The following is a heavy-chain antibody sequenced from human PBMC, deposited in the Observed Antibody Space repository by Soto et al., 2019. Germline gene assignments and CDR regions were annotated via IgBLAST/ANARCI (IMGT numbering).Heavy chain of an antibody. CDR1: GDSMSFYY. J-gene: IGHJ4*02. Sequence: SGTLSLTCSVSGDSMSFYYWSWIRQPPGKGLEWIGYIYHSGSTKYNPSLKSRVTISVDKSKNQFSLKLSSVTAADTAVYYCARSIWEYSNLHKNYYFDYWGQGTLVTVSS. CDR3: ARSIWEYSNLHKNYYFDY. CDR2: IYHSGST. V-gene: IGHV4-59*01. D-gene: IGHD4-4*01.